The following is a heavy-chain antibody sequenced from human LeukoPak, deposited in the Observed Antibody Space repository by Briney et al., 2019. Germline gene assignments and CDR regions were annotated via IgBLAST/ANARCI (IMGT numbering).Heavy chain of an antibody. CDR2: ISGGGGST. CDR1: GFXFSSYA. Sequence: GGSLRLSCAASGFXFSSYAISWVRQAPGKGLEWVSTISGGGGSTYYAGSVKGRFTISRDNSKNTLSLQMNTLRAEDTAVYYCNYYGSGTPLYFDYWGQGTLVTVSS. V-gene: IGHV3-23*01. D-gene: IGHD3-10*01. J-gene: IGHJ4*02. CDR3: NYYGSGTPLYFDY.